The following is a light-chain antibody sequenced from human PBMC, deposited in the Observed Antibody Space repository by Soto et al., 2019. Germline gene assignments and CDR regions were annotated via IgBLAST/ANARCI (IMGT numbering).Light chain of an antibody. CDR1: QSISSS. CDR3: QQYGTWPPNLLT. Sequence: EIVMMQSPVTLSVSPGEGATLSCRASQSISSSLAWYQKKPGQPPKLLIFGASTRATGIPARFSSSGSGTDFTLNITRLQSEDSAIYYCQQYGTWPPNLLTFGGGTKVEI. J-gene: IGKJ4*01. CDR2: GAS. V-gene: IGKV3-15*01.